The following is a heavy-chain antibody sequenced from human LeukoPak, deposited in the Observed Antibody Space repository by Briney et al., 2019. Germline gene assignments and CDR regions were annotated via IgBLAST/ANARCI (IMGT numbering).Heavy chain of an antibody. CDR1: GYTFTSYD. Sequence: GVSVKVSCKASGYTFTSYDINWVRQATGQGLEWMGWMNPNSGNTGYAQKFQGRVTMTRNTSISTAYMELSSLRSEDTAVYYCARGGTTVTTPDYWGQGTLVTVSS. J-gene: IGHJ4*02. CDR3: ARGGTTVTTPDY. D-gene: IGHD4-11*01. CDR2: MNPNSGNT. V-gene: IGHV1-8*01.